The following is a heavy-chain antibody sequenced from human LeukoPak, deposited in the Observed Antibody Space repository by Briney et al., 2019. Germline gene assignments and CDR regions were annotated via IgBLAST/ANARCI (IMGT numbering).Heavy chain of an antibody. D-gene: IGHD6-19*01. CDR1: GFTFSSYA. V-gene: IGHV3-30*04. CDR3: AGLSSGLSRSVDY. CDR2: ISYDGSNK. Sequence: GRSLRLSCAASGFTFSSYAMHWVRQAPGKGLEWVVVISYDGSNKYYADSVKGRFTISRDNSKNTLYLQMNSLRAEDTAVYYCAGLSSGLSRSVDYWGQGTLVTVSS. J-gene: IGHJ4*02.